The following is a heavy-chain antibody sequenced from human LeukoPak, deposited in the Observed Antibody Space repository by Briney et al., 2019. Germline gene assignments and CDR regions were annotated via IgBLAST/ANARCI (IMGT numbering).Heavy chain of an antibody. V-gene: IGHV1-2*02. J-gene: IGHJ4*02. CDR3: AIGFHSSSWLYYFDY. D-gene: IGHD6-13*01. CDR1: GYTFTGYY. CDR2: INPNSGGT. Sequence: ASVKVSCKASGYTFTGYYMHWVRQAPGQGLEWMGWINPNSGGTNYAQKFQGRVTMTRDTSISTAYMELSRLRSDDTAVYYCAIGFHSSSWLYYFDYWGQGTLVTVSS.